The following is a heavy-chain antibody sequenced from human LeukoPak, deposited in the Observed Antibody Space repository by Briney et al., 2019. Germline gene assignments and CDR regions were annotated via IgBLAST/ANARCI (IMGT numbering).Heavy chain of an antibody. CDR3: ARVLVWFGEFDP. J-gene: IGHJ5*02. D-gene: IGHD3-10*01. CDR2: INSDGSST. Sequence: GGSLRLSCAASGFTFSSYWMHWVRHAPGKGLVWVSRINSDGSSTSYADSVKGRFTISRDNAKNTLYLQMNSLRAEDTAVYYCARVLVWFGEFDPWGQGTLVTVSS. CDR1: GFTFSSYW. V-gene: IGHV3-74*01.